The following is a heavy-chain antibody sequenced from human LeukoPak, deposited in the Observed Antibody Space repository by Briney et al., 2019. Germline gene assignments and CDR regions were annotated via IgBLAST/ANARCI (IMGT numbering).Heavy chain of an antibody. V-gene: IGHV1-18*01. CDR2: ISAYNGNT. D-gene: IGHD4-23*01. J-gene: IGHJ6*02. CDR3: ASLTVVTDICYYYGIHV. CDR1: ASTFTISG. Sequence: ASVKVSCNPSASTFTISGISWLRQAPGQGLEWMGWISAYNGNTNYAQKLQGRVTMTTDTSTSTAYMELRSLRSDDTAVYYCASLTVVTDICYYYGIHVWGQGTTVTVSS.